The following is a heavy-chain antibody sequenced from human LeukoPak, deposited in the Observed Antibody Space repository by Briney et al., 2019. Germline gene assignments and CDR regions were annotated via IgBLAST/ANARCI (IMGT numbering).Heavy chain of an antibody. V-gene: IGHV4-39*01. Sequence: SETLSLTCTVSGGSISSSSYYWGWIRQPPGEGLEWIGSIYYSGSTYYNPSLKSRVTISVDTSKNQFSLKLSSVTAADTAVYYCARHSILGLVASFDPWGQGTLVTVSS. CDR3: ARHSILGLVASFDP. D-gene: IGHD5-12*01. CDR2: IYYSGST. J-gene: IGHJ5*02. CDR1: GGSISSSSYY.